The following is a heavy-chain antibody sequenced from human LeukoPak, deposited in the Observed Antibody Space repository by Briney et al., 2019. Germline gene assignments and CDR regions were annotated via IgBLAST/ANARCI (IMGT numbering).Heavy chain of an antibody. Sequence: GGSLRLSCAASGFTFSSYAMSWVRQAPGKGLEWVSAISGSGGSTYYADSVKGRFTISRDNSKNTLYLQMNSLRAEDTAVYYCATKYLEVGNLVIIPHDAFDIWGQGTMVTVSS. D-gene: IGHD3/OR15-3a*01. CDR2: ISGSGGST. V-gene: IGHV3-23*01. J-gene: IGHJ3*02. CDR3: ATKYLEVGNLVIIPHDAFDI. CDR1: GFTFSSYA.